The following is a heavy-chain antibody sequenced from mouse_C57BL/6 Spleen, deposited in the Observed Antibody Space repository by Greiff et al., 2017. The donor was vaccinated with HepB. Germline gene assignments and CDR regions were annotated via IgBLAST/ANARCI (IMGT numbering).Heavy chain of an antibody. CDR2: IHPNSGST. V-gene: IGHV1-64*01. CDR3: ARPPRDYDRRAWFAY. CDR1: GYTFTSYW. J-gene: IGHJ3*01. Sequence: QVQLQQPGAELVKPGASVKLSCKASGYTFTSYWMHWVKQRPGQGLEWIGMIHPNSGSTNYNEKFKSKATLTVDKSSSTAYMQLSSLTSEDSAVYYCARPPRDYDRRAWFAYWGQGTLVTVSA. D-gene: IGHD2-4*01.